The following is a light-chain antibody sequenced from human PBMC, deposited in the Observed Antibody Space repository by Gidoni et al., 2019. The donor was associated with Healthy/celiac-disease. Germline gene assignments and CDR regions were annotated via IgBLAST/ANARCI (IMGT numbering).Light chain of an antibody. Sequence: QSALPQPAPVSGSPGQSITISCTGTSSDVGGYNYVSWYQQHPGKAPKLMSYDVSNQPSGFSNRFSGSKSGNTASLTISGLQAEDEADYYCSSYTSSSLVVFGGGTKLTVL. J-gene: IGLJ2*01. CDR1: SSDVGGYNY. V-gene: IGLV2-14*03. CDR3: SSYTSSSLVV. CDR2: DVS.